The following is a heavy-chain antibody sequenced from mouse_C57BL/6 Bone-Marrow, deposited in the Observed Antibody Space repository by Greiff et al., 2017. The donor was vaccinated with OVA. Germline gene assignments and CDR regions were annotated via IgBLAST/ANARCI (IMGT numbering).Heavy chain of an antibody. J-gene: IGHJ4*01. CDR3: ARPKVTTNYAMDY. Sequence: EVQRVESGGGLVKPGGSLKLSCAASGFTFSDYGMPWVRQAPEKGLEWVAYISSGSSTIYYADTVKGRFTISRDNAKNTLFLQMTSLRSEDTAMYYCARPKVTTNYAMDYWGQGTSVTVSS. D-gene: IGHD2-2*01. CDR1: GFTFSDYG. V-gene: IGHV5-17*01. CDR2: ISSGSSTI.